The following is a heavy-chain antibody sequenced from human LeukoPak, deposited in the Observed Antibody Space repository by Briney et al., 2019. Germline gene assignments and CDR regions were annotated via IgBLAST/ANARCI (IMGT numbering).Heavy chain of an antibody. CDR3: ARELYDSSGWVRAFDI. CDR1: GFTFSSHS. D-gene: IGHD3-22*01. J-gene: IGHJ3*02. CDR2: ISSSSYI. Sequence: PGGSLRLSCAASGFTFSSHSMNWVRQAPGKGLEWVSSISSSSYIYYADSVKGRFTISRDNAKNSLYLQMNSLRAEDTAVYYCARELYDSSGWVRAFDIWGQGTMVTVSS. V-gene: IGHV3-21*01.